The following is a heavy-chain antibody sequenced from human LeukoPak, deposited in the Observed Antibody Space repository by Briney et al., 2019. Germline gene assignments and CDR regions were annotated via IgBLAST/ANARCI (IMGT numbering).Heavy chain of an antibody. J-gene: IGHJ4*02. CDR2: ISGSGGST. CDR1: GFTFSSHA. Sequence: GGSLRLSCAASGFTFSSHAMTWVRQTPGKGLEWVSGISGSGGSTKYADSVRGRFTISRDNVKNILYLQMNSLGDEDTALYYCAKDPQDRYTSSWYHAFFDFWGQGTQVTVSS. CDR3: AKDPQDRYTSSWYHAFFDF. V-gene: IGHV3-23*01. D-gene: IGHD6-13*01.